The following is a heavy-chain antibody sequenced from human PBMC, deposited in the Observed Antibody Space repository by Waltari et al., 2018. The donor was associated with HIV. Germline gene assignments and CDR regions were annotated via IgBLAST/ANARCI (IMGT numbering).Heavy chain of an antibody. CDR3: AKDRGYSSGWAGMDY. CDR2: VRWKCGSI. Sequence: EVQLVESGGGLVQPGRSLRLSCAASGFTFDDYAMHWVRQAPGKGRWWVSGVRWKCGSIGYADSVKCRFTISRDNAKNSLYLQMNSLRAEDTALYYCAKDRGYSSGWAGMDYWGQGTLVTVSS. J-gene: IGHJ4*02. CDR1: GFTFDDYA. V-gene: IGHV3-9*01. D-gene: IGHD6-19*01.